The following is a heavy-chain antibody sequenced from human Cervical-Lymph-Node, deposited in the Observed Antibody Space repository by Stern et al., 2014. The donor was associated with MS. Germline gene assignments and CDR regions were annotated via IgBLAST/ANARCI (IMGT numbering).Heavy chain of an antibody. Sequence: VQLVQSGAEVKKPGSSVKVSCKASGGTFSSYTISWVRQAPGQGLEWMGRIIPILGIANYAQKFQGRVTITADKSTSTAYMELSSLRSEDTAVYYCASLESDCSSTSCLGWFDPWGQGTLVTVSS. V-gene: IGHV1-69*09. CDR3: ASLESDCSSTSCLGWFDP. CDR2: IIPILGIA. D-gene: IGHD2-2*01. CDR1: GGTFSSYT. J-gene: IGHJ5*02.